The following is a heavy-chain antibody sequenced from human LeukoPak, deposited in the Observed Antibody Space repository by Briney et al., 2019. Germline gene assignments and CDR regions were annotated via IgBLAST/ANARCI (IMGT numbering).Heavy chain of an antibody. V-gene: IGHV4-61*01. CDR2: LYYSGGSGAT. CDR1: GGSVNSGTYY. J-gene: IGHJ4*02. CDR3: ARGSTGYSSGWPIDY. Sequence: PSETLSLTCTVSGGSVNSGTYYWSWIRQPPGKGLEWIGYLYYSGGSGATHYNPSLESRVTISVDTSKSQFSLNLSSVTAADTAVYYCARGSTGYSSGWPIDYWGQGTLVTVSS. D-gene: IGHD6-19*01.